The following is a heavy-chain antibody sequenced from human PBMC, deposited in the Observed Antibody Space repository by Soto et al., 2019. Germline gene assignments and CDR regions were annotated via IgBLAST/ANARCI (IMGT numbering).Heavy chain of an antibody. CDR3: TRANWYSEY. J-gene: IGHJ4*02. Sequence: QVQLQESGPGLVKPSETLSLTCSVSGGSISNHYWSWLRQPPGKGLAWIGYIYDNGNTNYNPSIKSRVAMSVDTSRNQISLKLTTVTAADTAVYYCTRANWYSEYWGQGTLVTVSS. CDR1: GGSISNHY. D-gene: IGHD7-27*01. CDR2: IYDNGNT. V-gene: IGHV4-59*11.